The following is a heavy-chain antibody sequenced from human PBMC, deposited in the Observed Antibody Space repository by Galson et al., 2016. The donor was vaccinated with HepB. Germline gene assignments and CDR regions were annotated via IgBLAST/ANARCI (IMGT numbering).Heavy chain of an antibody. D-gene: IGHD3-3*01. CDR2: ISYDGSNK. V-gene: IGHV3-30*18. Sequence: SLRLSCAVSGFTFSSYGMHWVRQAPGKGLEWVAVISYDGSNKYYADSVKGRFTISRDNSKNTLYLQMNNLRAEETAVYYCAKDQKYSRSYDFWSGYRPALFDYWGQGTLVTVSS. CDR3: AKDQKYSRSYDFWSGYRPALFDY. CDR1: GFTFSSYG. J-gene: IGHJ4*02.